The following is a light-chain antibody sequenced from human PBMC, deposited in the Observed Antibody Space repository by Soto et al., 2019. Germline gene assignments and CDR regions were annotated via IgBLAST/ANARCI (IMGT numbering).Light chain of an antibody. Sequence: DFQMTQSPSTLSASVGDRVTITCRASQNIRSRLAWFQQKPGKAPKLLIYDASSLESGFTQRFSGSGSGTEFTLTISSLQPEEFATYYCQQLNSYPRTFGPGTKVDIK. CDR1: QNIRSR. CDR2: DAS. J-gene: IGKJ3*01. V-gene: IGKV1-5*01. CDR3: QQLNSYPRT.